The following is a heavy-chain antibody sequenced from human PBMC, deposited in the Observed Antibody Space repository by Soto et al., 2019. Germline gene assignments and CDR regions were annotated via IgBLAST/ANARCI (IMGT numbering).Heavy chain of an antibody. CDR3: DRVKTTFRMAYDY. J-gene: IGHJ4*02. CDR1: GGSISSGDYY. CDR2: IYYSGST. V-gene: IGHV4-30-4*01. Sequence: QVQLQESGPGLVKPSQTLSLTCTVSGGSISSGDYYWSWIRQPPGKGLEWIGYIYYSGSTYYNPSLKSRVTISVDTSKNQFSLKLSSVTAADTAVYYCDRVKTTFRMAYDYWGQGTLVTVSS. D-gene: IGHD4-17*01.